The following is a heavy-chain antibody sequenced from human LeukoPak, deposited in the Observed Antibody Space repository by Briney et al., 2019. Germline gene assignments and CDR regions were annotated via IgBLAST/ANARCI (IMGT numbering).Heavy chain of an antibody. J-gene: IGHJ3*02. V-gene: IGHV1-8*01. D-gene: IGHD4-17*01. Sequence: GASVKVSCKASGYTFTSYDINWVRQATGQGLEWMGWMNPNSGNTGYAQKFQGRVTMTRNTSISTAYMEPSSLRSGDTAVYYCARGLATVTTRAFDIWGQGTMVTVSS. CDR1: GYTFTSYD. CDR2: MNPNSGNT. CDR3: ARGLATVTTRAFDI.